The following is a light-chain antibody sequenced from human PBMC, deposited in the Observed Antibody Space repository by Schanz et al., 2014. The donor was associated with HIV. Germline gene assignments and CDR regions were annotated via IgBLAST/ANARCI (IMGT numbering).Light chain of an antibody. CDR1: QSVRRN. CDR3: QQYGSSPLT. J-gene: IGKJ4*01. CDR2: GAS. V-gene: IGKV3-20*01. Sequence: IVMTQSPATLSVSPGERATLSCRASQSVRRNLAWYQQKPGQAPRLLIYGASTRATGIPDRFSGSGSGTDFTLTINRLEPEDFAVYYCQQYGSSPLTFGGGTKVEIK.